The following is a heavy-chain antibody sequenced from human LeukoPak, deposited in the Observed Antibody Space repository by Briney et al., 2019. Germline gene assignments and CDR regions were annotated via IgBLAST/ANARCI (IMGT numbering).Heavy chain of an antibody. CDR1: GGSISSSDYY. J-gene: IGHJ5*02. V-gene: IGHV4-39*07. Sequence: SETLSLTCTVSGGSISSSDYYWGWIRQPPGKGLEWIGSIYYSVTTYYNPSLKSRVTISVDTSKNQFSLKLSSVTAADTAVYYCARGGDIVLMVYAGWFDPWGQGTLVTVSS. D-gene: IGHD2-8*01. CDR2: IYYSVTT. CDR3: ARGGDIVLMVYAGWFDP.